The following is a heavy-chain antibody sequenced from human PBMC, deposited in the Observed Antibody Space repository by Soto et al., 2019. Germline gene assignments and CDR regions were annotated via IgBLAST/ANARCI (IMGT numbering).Heavy chain of an antibody. CDR1: GFTFSSYG. CDR3: ARDLAVAGTAIDYFDY. V-gene: IGHV3-33*01. J-gene: IGHJ4*02. Sequence: QVQLVESGGGVVQPGRSLRLSCEASGFTFSSYGMHWVRQAPGKGLEWVAVIWYDGSNKYYADSVKGRFTISRDNSKNTLYLQMNSLRAEDTAVYYCARDLAVAGTAIDYFDYWGQGTLVTVSS. CDR2: IWYDGSNK. D-gene: IGHD6-19*01.